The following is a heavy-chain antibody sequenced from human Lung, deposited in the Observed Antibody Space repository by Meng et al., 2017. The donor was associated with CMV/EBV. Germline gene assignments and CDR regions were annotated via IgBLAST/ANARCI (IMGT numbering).Heavy chain of an antibody. CDR1: GGTFSSYA. J-gene: IGHJ4*01. D-gene: IGHD3-22*01. CDR3: ARVVPPSYYYDSSGYYDY. V-gene: IGHV1-69*05. Sequence: SXXVSCKASGGTFSSYAISWVRQAPGQGLEWMGGSIPVLGTANYPQKFQGRVTITTDEHTSTADMELSSLKYYDTAVYYCARVVPPSYYYDSSGYYDYWGQGTVVTVSS. CDR2: SIPVLGTA.